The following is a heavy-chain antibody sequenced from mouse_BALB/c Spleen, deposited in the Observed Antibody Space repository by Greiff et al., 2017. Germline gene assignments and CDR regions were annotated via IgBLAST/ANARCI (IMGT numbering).Heavy chain of an antibody. CDR2: IYPGDGDT. D-gene: IGHD2-10*01. J-gene: IGHJ4*01. V-gene: IGHV1-80*01. CDR1: GYAFSSYW. CDR3: ARKAYYGNYYAMDY. Sequence: QVQLQQSGAELVRPGSSVKISCKASGYAFSSYWMNWVKQRPGQGLEWIGQIYPGDGDTNYNGKFKGKATLTADKSSSTAYMQLNSLTSEDSAVYFCARKAYYGNYYAMDYWGQGTSVTVSS.